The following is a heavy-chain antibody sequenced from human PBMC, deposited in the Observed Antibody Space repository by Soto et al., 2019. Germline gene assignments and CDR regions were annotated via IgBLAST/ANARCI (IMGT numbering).Heavy chain of an antibody. J-gene: IGHJ6*02. CDR2: INHSGST. V-gene: IGHV4-34*01. D-gene: IGHD5-12*01. CDR3: ARPSYGLRPYYYYYYGMDV. CDR1: GGSFSGYY. Sequence: SSETLSLTCAVYGGSFSGYYWSWIRQPPGKGLEWIGEINHSGSTNYNPSLKSRVTISVDTSKNQFSLKLSSVTAADTAVYYCARPSYGLRPYYYYYYGMDVWGQGTTVTVS.